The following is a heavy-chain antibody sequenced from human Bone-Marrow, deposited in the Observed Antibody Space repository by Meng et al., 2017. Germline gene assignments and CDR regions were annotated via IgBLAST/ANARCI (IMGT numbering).Heavy chain of an antibody. D-gene: IGHD5/OR15-5a*01. CDR1: GYNFPDYW. Sequence: ASVKVSCKPSGYNFPDYWLHWVRQAPGQGLEWMGWINTNTGNPTYAQGFTGRFVFSLDTSVSTAYLQISSLRAEDTAVYYCAREGLVDYWGQGTLVTVSS. CDR2: INTNTGNP. V-gene: IGHV7-4-1*02. J-gene: IGHJ4*02. CDR3: AREGLVDY.